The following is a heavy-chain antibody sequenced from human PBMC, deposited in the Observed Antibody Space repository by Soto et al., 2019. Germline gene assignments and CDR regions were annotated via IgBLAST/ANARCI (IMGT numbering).Heavy chain of an antibody. CDR3: ARGDESGFFDF. CDR1: GYTFTNYQ. J-gene: IGHJ4*02. V-gene: IGHV1-46*01. D-gene: IGHD3-22*01. Sequence: HVQLVQSGAEVKKPGASVKISCRTSGYTFTNYQMHWVRQAPGQGLEWMGIINSGGGGTYSAQRFQGRVTMTGHTSTSTVYMELSSLTSEDTAIYYCARGDESGFFDFWGQGTLVTVSS. CDR2: INSGGGGT.